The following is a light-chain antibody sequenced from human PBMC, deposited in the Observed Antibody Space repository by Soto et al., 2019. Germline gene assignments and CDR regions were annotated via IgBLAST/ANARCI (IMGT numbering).Light chain of an antibody. J-gene: IGKJ4*01. Sequence: EIVLTQSPVTLSLSPGERATLSCRASQSISKYLAWYQQKSGQAPRLLIYDASNRASGIPAKFTGSGSGTDFTLTIGSLEPEDFAVYYCQQRSNWRGTFGGGTKVEIK. CDR2: DAS. V-gene: IGKV3-11*01. CDR1: QSISKY. CDR3: QQRSNWRGT.